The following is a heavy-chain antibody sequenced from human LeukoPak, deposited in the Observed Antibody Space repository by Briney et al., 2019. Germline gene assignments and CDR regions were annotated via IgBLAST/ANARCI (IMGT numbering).Heavy chain of an antibody. J-gene: IGHJ4*02. CDR1: GVIFRNYA. D-gene: IGHD3-22*01. CDR3: GDSSGYSEYYFDY. V-gene: IGHV3-23*01. CDR2: ISGSGST. Sequence: GGSLRLSCAVSGVIFRNYAMSWIRQAPGKGLEWVSGISGSGSTSYTDSVKGRFTISRDNSKNTLSLQLNSLRAEDTAVYYCGDSSGYSEYYFDYWGQGTLVTVSS.